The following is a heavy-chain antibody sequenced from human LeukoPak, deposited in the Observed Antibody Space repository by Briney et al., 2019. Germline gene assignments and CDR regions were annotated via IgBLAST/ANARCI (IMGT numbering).Heavy chain of an antibody. V-gene: IGHV3-66*01. CDR3: ARGAARAYYMDV. D-gene: IGHD6-6*01. Sequence: GGSLRLSCAASGFTVSSNYMSWVRQAPGKGLEWVSVIYSGGSTYYADSVKGRFTISRDNAKNTVHLQMNSLRAEDTAVYYCARGAARAYYMDVWGKGTTVTVSS. CDR2: IYSGGST. J-gene: IGHJ6*03. CDR1: GFTVSSNY.